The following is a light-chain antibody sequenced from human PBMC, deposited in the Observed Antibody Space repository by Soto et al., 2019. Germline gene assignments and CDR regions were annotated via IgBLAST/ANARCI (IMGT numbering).Light chain of an antibody. Sequence: EIVMTQSPATLSVSPGERPTLSCRASQSVSSSLAWYQQKPGQAPRLLIYGASTRATGIPARFSGSGSGTEFTLTISSLQSEDFAVYYCQQFNIWPYTFGQGTKLEIK. CDR3: QQFNIWPYT. CDR1: QSVSSS. J-gene: IGKJ2*01. CDR2: GAS. V-gene: IGKV3-15*01.